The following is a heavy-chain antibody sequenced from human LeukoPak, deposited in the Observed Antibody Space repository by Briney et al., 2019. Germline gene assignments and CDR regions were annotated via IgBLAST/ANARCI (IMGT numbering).Heavy chain of an antibody. CDR1: GFTFSSYA. J-gene: IGHJ4*02. V-gene: IGHV3-30*01. CDR3: ARYRDYGDYVGYFDY. D-gene: IGHD4-17*01. CDR2: ISYDGSNK. Sequence: GGSLRLSCAASGFTFSSYAMHWVRQAPGKGLEWVAVISYDGSNKYYADSVKGRFTISRDNSKNTLYLQMNSLRAEDTAVYYCARYRDYGDYVGYFDYWGQETLVTVSS.